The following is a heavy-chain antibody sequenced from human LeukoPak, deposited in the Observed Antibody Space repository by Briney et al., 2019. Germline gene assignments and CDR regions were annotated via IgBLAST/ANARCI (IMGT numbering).Heavy chain of an antibody. V-gene: IGHV3-74*01. CDR3: ARDIVKGDAFDI. D-gene: IGHD2-21*01. CDR1: GFTLSTYW. Sequence: GGSLRLSCAASGFTLSTYWMHWVRQAPGKGLVWVSRIDSDGSTTRYADSVKGRFTISRDNTKNTLYLQMNSLRAEDTAVYYCARDIVKGDAFDIWGQGTMVAVSS. CDR2: IDSDGSTT. J-gene: IGHJ3*02.